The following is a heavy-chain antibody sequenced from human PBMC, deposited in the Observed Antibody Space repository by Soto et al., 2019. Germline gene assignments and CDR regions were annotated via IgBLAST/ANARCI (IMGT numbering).Heavy chain of an antibody. CDR3: ARGRIVASIHDAFEI. V-gene: IGHV1-18*01. D-gene: IGHD2-21*01. Sequence: QDQLLQSGDEVKKPGASVRVSCRASGYDFTSYGISWVRQAPGQGLEWVSWISAYNGKRDTAQKFQGRVTMTLDTSTDTAHMELGDLTSADTAVYYCARGRIVASIHDAFEIWGQGTMVAVSS. CDR2: ISAYNGKR. J-gene: IGHJ3*02. CDR1: GYDFTSYG.